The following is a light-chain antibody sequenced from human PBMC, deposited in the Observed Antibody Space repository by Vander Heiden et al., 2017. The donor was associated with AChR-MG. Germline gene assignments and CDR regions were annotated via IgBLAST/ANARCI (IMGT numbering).Light chain of an antibody. J-gene: IGLJ2*01. CDR3: QAWDSSTGEVV. V-gene: IGLV3-1*01. Sequence: SYELIQPPSVSVSPGQTASITCSGEKLGDKYACWYQQKPGQSPVLLIYQDSKRPSGIPERFSGSNSGNTASLTISGTQAMDEADYYCQAWDSSTGEVVFGGGTKLTVL. CDR1: KLGDKY. CDR2: QDS.